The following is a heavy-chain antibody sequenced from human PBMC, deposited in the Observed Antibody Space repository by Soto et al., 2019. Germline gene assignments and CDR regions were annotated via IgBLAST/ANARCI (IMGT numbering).Heavy chain of an antibody. Sequence: QVQLVQSGAEVKKPGASVKVSCKASGYIFTSYVMEWVRQAPGQRLEWMGWINAGNGNTKYSQKFQGRVTITRVTSANTAYMELSSLRSEDTAVYYCARSAPPIDYWGQGTLVTVSS. CDR2: INAGNGNT. CDR3: ARSAPPIDY. V-gene: IGHV1-3*01. J-gene: IGHJ4*02. CDR1: GYIFTSYV.